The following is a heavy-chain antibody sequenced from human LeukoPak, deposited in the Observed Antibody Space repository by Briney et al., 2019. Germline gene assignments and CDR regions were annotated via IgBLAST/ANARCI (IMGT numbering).Heavy chain of an antibody. Sequence: ASVKVSCKASGGTFSSYAISWVRQAPGQGLEWMGGIIPIFGTANYAQKLQGRVTMTTDTSTSTAYMELSSLRSEDTAVYYCARVTRALRFLEWLTVWGQGTLVTASS. J-gene: IGHJ4*02. D-gene: IGHD3-3*01. CDR1: GGTFSSYA. V-gene: IGHV1-69*05. CDR3: ARVTRALRFLEWLTV. CDR2: IIPIFGTA.